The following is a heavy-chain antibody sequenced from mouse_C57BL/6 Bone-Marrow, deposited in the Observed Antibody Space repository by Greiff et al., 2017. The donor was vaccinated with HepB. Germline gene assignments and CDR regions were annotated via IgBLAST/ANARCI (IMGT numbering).Heavy chain of an antibody. Sequence: QVQLKESGAELARPGASVKMSCTASGYTFTSYTMHWVKQRPGPGLEWIGYINPSSGYTKYNQKFKDKATLTADKSSSTAYMQLSSLTSEDSAVYYCARDDYGYFDVGGTGTTVTVSS. CDR2: INPSSGYT. V-gene: IGHV1-4*01. CDR1: GYTFTSYT. J-gene: IGHJ1*03. CDR3: ARDDYGYFDV.